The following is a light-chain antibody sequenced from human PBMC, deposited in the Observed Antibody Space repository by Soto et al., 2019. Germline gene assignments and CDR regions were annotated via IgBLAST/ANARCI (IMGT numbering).Light chain of an antibody. CDR2: AAS. Sequence: IPLTQSPFSLSASVGDTVTITCRASPGISPSLAWYQQNPGRAPKLLIYAASTLYTGVPSRFSGSGYGTEFTLTISRLQPDDFATYYCQQVNSYPLTFGGGTKVDIK. J-gene: IGKJ4*01. V-gene: IGKV1-9*01. CDR3: QQVNSYPLT. CDR1: PGISPS.